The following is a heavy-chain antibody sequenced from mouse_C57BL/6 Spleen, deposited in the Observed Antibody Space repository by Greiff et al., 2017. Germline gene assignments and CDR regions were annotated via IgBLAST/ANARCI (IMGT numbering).Heavy chain of an antibody. J-gene: IGHJ4*01. CDR2: ISYDGSN. V-gene: IGHV3-6*01. D-gene: IGHD1-1*01. Sequence: VQLKESGPGLVKPSQSLSLTCSVTGYSITSGYYWNWIRQFPGNKLEWMGYISYDGSNNYNPSLKNRISITRDTSKNQFFLKLNSVTTEDTATYYCARGDTTGLYAMDYWGQGTSVTVSS. CDR3: ARGDTTGLYAMDY. CDR1: GYSITSGYY.